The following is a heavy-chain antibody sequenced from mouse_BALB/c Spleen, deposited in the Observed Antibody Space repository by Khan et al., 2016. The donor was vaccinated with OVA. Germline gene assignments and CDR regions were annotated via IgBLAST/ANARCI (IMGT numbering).Heavy chain of an antibody. CDR2: ISYSGST. CDR1: GYSITSNYA. Sequence: EVQLQESGPGLVKPSQSLSLTCTVTGYSITSNYAWNWIRQFPGNKLEWMGYISYSGSTSYNPSPKSRISTTRDTSKNQFFLQLSSVTTEDTATYYFARGNYYGYAMDYWGQGTSVTVAS. CDR3: ARGNYYGYAMDY. V-gene: IGHV3-2*02. J-gene: IGHJ4*01. D-gene: IGHD1-1*01.